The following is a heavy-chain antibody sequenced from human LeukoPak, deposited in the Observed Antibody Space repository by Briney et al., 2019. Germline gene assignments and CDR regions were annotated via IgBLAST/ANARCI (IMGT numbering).Heavy chain of an antibody. V-gene: IGHV4-30-2*01. Sequence: SETLSLTCAVSGGSISSGGYSWSWIRQPPGKGLEWIGYIYHSGSTYYNPSLKSRVTISVDRSKNQFSLKLSSVTAADTAVYYCARERDYDSSGYPYFDYWGQGTLATVSS. CDR2: IYHSGST. CDR3: ARERDYDSSGYPYFDY. CDR1: GGSISSGGYS. D-gene: IGHD3-22*01. J-gene: IGHJ4*02.